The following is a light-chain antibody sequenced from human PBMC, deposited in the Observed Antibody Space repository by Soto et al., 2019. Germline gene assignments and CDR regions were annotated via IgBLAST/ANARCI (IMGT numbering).Light chain of an antibody. V-gene: IGKV2-30*02. CDR2: KVS. Sequence: DVVMTQSPLSLPVTLGQPASISCRSNQILVHSDGIAYFSWFQQRPGRSPRCLIYKVSNRDFGVPARFSGSGSGTDFALKISRVEAEDVGVYYCMQGTHWPITFGQGTRLE. CDR1: QILVHSDGIAY. J-gene: IGKJ5*01. CDR3: MQGTHWPIT.